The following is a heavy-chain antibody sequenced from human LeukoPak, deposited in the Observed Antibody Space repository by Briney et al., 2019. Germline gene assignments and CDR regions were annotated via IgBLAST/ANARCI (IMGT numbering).Heavy chain of an antibody. Sequence: GGSLKLSCAASGSTFSQYWMGWVRQAPGKRPEWVANMNIDGSEKHYADSVKGRFFISRDNARNLVYLQMASLRVEDAAIYYCARDPVEWELLLDYWGQGTPVTVSS. D-gene: IGHD1-26*01. CDR1: GSTFSQYW. CDR2: MNIDGSEK. CDR3: ARDPVEWELLLDY. V-gene: IGHV3-7*03. J-gene: IGHJ4*02.